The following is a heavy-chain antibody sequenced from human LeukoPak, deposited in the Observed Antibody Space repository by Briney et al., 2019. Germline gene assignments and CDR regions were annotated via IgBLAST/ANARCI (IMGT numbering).Heavy chain of an antibody. D-gene: IGHD1-26*01. V-gene: IGHV3-48*04. J-gene: IGHJ4*02. CDR1: GLTFSKYS. CDR2: IDTSSTTM. CDR3: ARPGISGSYFY. Sequence: GGSLRLSCAASGLTFSKYSMTWVRQAPGKGLEWVSFIDTSSTTMYYTDSVKGRFTISRDNAKNSLYLQMNSLRAEDTAVYYCARPGISGSYFYWGQGTLVTVSS.